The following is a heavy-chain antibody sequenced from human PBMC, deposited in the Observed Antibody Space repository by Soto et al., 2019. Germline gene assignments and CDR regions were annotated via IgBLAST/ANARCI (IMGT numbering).Heavy chain of an antibody. CDR1: GFTVSTYG. CDR3: TGEVASGY. D-gene: IGHD2-8*02. Sequence: QVQLVESGGGVVQPGRSLRLSCAVSGFTVSTYGMHWVRQAPGKGLEWVAVISRDGGAQYYADSVKGRFTISRYNSRNRLFLEMNSLRGDDMAVYYCTGEVASGYWGQGTLVAVSS. V-gene: IGHV3-30*03. CDR2: ISRDGGAQ. J-gene: IGHJ4*02.